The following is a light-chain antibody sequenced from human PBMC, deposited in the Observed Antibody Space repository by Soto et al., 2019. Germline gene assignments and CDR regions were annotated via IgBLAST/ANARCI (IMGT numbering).Light chain of an antibody. CDR1: QTLLHTSNNKNY. Sequence: DIVMTQAPDSLAVSLGERATINCKSSQTLLHTSNNKNYLAWYQQKPGQPPNLLIYWASARESGVPDRFSGSGSGTDFSLTITSLQAEDVAVYYCQQYYVPPYNFGQGNRLEIK. CDR2: WAS. J-gene: IGKJ2*01. V-gene: IGKV4-1*01. CDR3: QQYYVPPYN.